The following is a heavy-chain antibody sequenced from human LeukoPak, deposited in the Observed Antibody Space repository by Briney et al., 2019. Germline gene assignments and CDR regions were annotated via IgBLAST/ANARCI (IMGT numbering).Heavy chain of an antibody. Sequence: GGSLRLSCAASGFTFSSYGMSWVRQAPGKGLEWVSAISGSGGSTYYADSVKGRFTISRDNSKNTLYLQMNSLRAEDTAVYYCARRYCSGGSCKALGYWGQGTLVTVSS. CDR3: ARRYCSGGSCKALGY. D-gene: IGHD2-15*01. V-gene: IGHV3-23*01. CDR1: GFTFSSYG. CDR2: ISGSGGST. J-gene: IGHJ4*02.